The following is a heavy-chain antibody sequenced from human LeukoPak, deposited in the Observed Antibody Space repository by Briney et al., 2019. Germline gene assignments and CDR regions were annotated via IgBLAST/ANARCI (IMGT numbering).Heavy chain of an antibody. J-gene: IGHJ4*02. Sequence: GGSLRLSCAASGFTFSSYAMSWVRQAPGKGLEWVSAISGSGGSTYYADSVKGRFTISRDNSKNTLYLQMNSLRAEDTAVYYCAKKPVHYDIFTGYRNNYFDYWGQGTLVTVSS. CDR3: AKKPVHYDIFTGYRNNYFDY. CDR1: GFTFSSYA. D-gene: IGHD3-9*01. V-gene: IGHV3-23*01. CDR2: ISGSGGST.